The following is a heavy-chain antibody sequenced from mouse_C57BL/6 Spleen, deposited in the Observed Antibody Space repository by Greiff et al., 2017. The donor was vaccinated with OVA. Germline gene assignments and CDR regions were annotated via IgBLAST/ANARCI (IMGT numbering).Heavy chain of an antibody. CDR3: WGLNSNYDY. J-gene: IGHJ2*01. V-gene: IGHV1-64*01. Sequence: QVQLQQPGAELVKPGASVKLSCKASGYTFTSYWMHWVKQRPGQGLEWIGMIHPNSGSTNYNEKFKSKATLTVDKSSSTAYMQLSSLTSEDAAVYYCWGLNSNYDYWGQGTTLTVSS. D-gene: IGHD2-5*01. CDR2: IHPNSGST. CDR1: GYTFTSYW.